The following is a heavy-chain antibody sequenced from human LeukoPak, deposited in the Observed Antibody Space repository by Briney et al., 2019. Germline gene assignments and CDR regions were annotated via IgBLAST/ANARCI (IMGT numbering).Heavy chain of an antibody. CDR1: GFTFRSYG. D-gene: IGHD2-2*01. Sequence: PGGSLRLSCAASGFTFRSYGMHWVRQAPGKGLEWVAVIWYDGSNTKYGDPVRGRFTISRDNSKNTLYLQMNSLRAEDTAVYYCAREFGELTGVPTAILFSGYMDVRGKGTTVTVSS. CDR3: AREFGELTGVPTAILFSGYMDV. CDR2: IWYDGSNT. V-gene: IGHV3-33*01. J-gene: IGHJ6*03.